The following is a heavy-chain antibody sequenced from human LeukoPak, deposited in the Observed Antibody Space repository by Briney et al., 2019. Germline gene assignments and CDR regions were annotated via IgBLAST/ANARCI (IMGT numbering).Heavy chain of an antibody. CDR2: IYYSGST. Sequence: PSQTLSLTCTVSGGSISSGGYYWSWIRQHPGKGLEWIGYIYYSGSTYYNPSLKSRVTISVGTSKNQFSLKLSSVTAADTAVYYCARDRLRYFDWTRDDAFDIWGQGTMVTVSS. V-gene: IGHV4-31*03. D-gene: IGHD3-9*01. J-gene: IGHJ3*02. CDR3: ARDRLRYFDWTRDDAFDI. CDR1: GGSISSGGYY.